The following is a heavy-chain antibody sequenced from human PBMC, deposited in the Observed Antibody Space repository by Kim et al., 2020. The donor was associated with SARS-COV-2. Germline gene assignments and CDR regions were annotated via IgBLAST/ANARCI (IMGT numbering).Heavy chain of an antibody. CDR3: ARGRFGEGVDY. V-gene: IGHV3-74*01. J-gene: IGHJ4*02. Sequence: TSYADSVKGRFTISRDNAKNTLYLQMNSLRAEDTAVFYCARGRFGEGVDYWGQGTLVTVSS. D-gene: IGHD3-10*01. CDR2: T.